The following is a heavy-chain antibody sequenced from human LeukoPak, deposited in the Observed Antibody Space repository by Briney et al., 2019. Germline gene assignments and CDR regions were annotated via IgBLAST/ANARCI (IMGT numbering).Heavy chain of an antibody. V-gene: IGHV4-59*01. CDR3: ARGWRGDHFDY. J-gene: IGHJ4*02. CDR2: VYYSGSTNYYSGST. Sequence: SETLSLTCTVSGDSISSSYWSWIRQSPGKGLEWIGYVYYSGSTNYYSGSTNYNPSLKSRVTISGDRSKNQFSLRLSSVTAADTAVYYCARGWRGDHFDYWGQGTLVTVSS. D-gene: IGHD3-16*01. CDR1: GDSISSSY.